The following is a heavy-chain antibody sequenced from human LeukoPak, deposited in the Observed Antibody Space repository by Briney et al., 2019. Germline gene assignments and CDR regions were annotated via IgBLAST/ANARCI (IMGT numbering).Heavy chain of an antibody. V-gene: IGHV3-66*02. CDR2: IWADGTT. Sequence: GGSLRLSGAASGFSVSNHYMAWVRQAPGRRLEWVSFIWADGTTFYTDSVRGRFTVSRDQFKNTLYLQMSSLRPDDTALYYCARDGAGIESWVELDPWGQGTLVTVSS. CDR1: GFSVSNHY. CDR3: ARDGAGIESWVELDP. D-gene: IGHD5-24*01. J-gene: IGHJ5*02.